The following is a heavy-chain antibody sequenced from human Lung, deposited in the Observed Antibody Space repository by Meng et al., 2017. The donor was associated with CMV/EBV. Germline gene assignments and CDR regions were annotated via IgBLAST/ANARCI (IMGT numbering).Heavy chain of an antibody. Sequence: GESXKISCAASGFTFTSYGMSWVRQAPGKGLEWVSLIYNDGSRTYYADSVKGRFTISRDNSKNTVSLQMNNLRVEDTAVYYCVKGAAGLVPWGQGPLVTVSS. V-gene: IGHV3-23*03. D-gene: IGHD3/OR15-3a*01. CDR3: VKGAAGLVP. CDR1: GFTFTSYG. J-gene: IGHJ4*02. CDR2: IYNDGSRT.